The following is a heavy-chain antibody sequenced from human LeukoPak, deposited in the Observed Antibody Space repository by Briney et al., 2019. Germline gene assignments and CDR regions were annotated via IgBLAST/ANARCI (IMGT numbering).Heavy chain of an antibody. Sequence: GRSLRLSCAASGFTFNIYGMHWVRQAPGKGLEWVAGISYDEMYQYYADSVKGRFTISRDNSKNTQFLQMNSLRAEDTAIYYCAKDRDYYGSGSDYWGQGTLVTVSS. CDR1: GFTFNIYG. D-gene: IGHD3-10*01. V-gene: IGHV3-30*18. J-gene: IGHJ4*02. CDR2: ISYDEMYQ. CDR3: AKDRDYYGSGSDY.